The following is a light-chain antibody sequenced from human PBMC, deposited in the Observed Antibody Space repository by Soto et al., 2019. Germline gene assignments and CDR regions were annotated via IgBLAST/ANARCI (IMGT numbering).Light chain of an antibody. V-gene: IGKV1-27*01. CDR2: AAS. Sequence: DIQMTQSPSSLSASVGDSVTITCRASQDVSNYLAWFQQRPGKPPKLLIYAASTLESGVPSRFSGGRSGTDFTLSISSLQPEDVATFYCLKDDSHPFTFGPGTKGEIK. CDR3: LKDDSHPFT. CDR1: QDVSNY. J-gene: IGKJ3*01.